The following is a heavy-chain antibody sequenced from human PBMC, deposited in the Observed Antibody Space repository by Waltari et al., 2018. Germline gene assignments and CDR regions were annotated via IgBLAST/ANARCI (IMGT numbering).Heavy chain of an antibody. J-gene: IGHJ4*02. Sequence: VQLVQSGADVKKPGASMNVSCMTSGYTFTDYYMHWVRQAPGQGIEWMGWINPKTGGTNYAQNFRGRVTMTRDTSSSTAFLEMTSLSLGETAVYYCASSATYWGEFFEHWGQGSLITVSS. CDR1: GYTFTDYY. V-gene: IGHV1-2*02. D-gene: IGHD7-27*01. CDR3: ASSATYWGEFFEH. CDR2: INPKTGGT.